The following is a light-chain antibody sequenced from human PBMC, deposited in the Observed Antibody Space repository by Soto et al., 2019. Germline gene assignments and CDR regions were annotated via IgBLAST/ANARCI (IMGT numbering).Light chain of an antibody. J-gene: IGKJ1*01. V-gene: IGKV1-5*01. CDR2: DAS. CDR1: QTISNW. Sequence: DIQMTQSPSTLSASVGDRVTITCRASQTISNWLAWYQQKPGKAPKLLIYDASILESGVPSRFSGSGSGTEFSLTIGSLQPDDFAAYYCEHYNSYSSTFGQGTKVEIK. CDR3: EHYNSYSST.